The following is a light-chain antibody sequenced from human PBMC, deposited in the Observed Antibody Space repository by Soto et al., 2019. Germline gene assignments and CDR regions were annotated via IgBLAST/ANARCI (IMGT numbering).Light chain of an antibody. J-gene: IGLJ1*01. Sequence: QSALTQPASVSGSPGQSITISCTGSISDVGTYNYVSWYQQHPGKAPKLIIYEVTNRPSGVSNRFSGSKSGNTASLTISGLRAEDEADYYCSSYTTRSPFYVYGTGTKVTVL. V-gene: IGLV2-14*01. CDR3: SSYTTRSPFYV. CDR1: ISDVGTYNY. CDR2: EVT.